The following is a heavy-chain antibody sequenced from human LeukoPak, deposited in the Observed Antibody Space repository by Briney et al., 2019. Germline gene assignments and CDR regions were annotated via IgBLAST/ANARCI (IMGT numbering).Heavy chain of an antibody. D-gene: IGHD3-22*01. CDR3: ARGTYDSSGYYRYNWFDP. CDR2: IIPIFGRT. J-gene: IGHJ5*02. Sequence: SVKVSCKASGGTFSSFAISWVRQAPGQGLEWMGGIIPIFGRTNYAQKFQGRVMMTADESTTTAYMELSSLRSEDTAVYYCARGTYDSSGYYRYNWFDPWGQGTLVTVSS. V-gene: IGHV1-69*13. CDR1: GGTFSSFA.